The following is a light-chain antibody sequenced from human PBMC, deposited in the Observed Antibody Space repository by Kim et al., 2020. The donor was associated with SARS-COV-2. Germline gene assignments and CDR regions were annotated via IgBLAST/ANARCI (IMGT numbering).Light chain of an antibody. Sequence: APGETVTIACTGSSSIYDVHWYQQLPGTAPKLLIYNNNLRPSGVPDRFSAYRSGTSASLTITGLQAEDAADYYCQSYASSLSNSGVFGGGTKVTVL. J-gene: IGLJ2*01. V-gene: IGLV1-40*01. CDR2: NNN. CDR1: SSIYD. CDR3: QSYASSLSNSGV.